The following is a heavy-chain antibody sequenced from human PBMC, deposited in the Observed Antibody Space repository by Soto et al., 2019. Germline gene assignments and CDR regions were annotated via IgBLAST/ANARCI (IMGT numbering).Heavy chain of an antibody. CDR3: AKDLSQQWLVILLDY. J-gene: IGHJ4*02. V-gene: IGHV3-23*01. D-gene: IGHD6-19*01. Sequence: EVQLLESGGGLVQPGGSPRLSCAASGFTFSSYAMSWVRQAPGKGLEWVSAISGSGGSTYYADSVKGRFTISRDNSKNTLYLQMNSLRAEDTAVYYCAKDLSQQWLVILLDYWGQGTLVTVSS. CDR2: ISGSGGST. CDR1: GFTFSSYA.